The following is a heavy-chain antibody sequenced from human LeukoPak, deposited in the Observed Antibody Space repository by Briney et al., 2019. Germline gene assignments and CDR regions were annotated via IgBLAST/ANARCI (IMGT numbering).Heavy chain of an antibody. Sequence: GGSLRLSCAASGFPFSSYNMNWVRQAPGKGLEWVSAITGRGRSTYYADSVKGRFTISRDSAKNSVYLQMNSLRAEDTAIYYCARDGDGYNPYYFDYWGQGTLVTVSS. CDR2: ITGRGRST. CDR3: ARDGDGYNPYYFDY. D-gene: IGHD5-24*01. CDR1: GFPFSSYN. J-gene: IGHJ4*02. V-gene: IGHV3-21*01.